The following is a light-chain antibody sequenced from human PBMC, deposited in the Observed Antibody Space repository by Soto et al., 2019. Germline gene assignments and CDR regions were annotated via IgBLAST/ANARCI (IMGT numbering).Light chain of an antibody. CDR2: DAS. J-gene: IGKJ5*01. Sequence: EIVXTXXPXTXSLSPGERATLSCRASQSFSSYLAWYQQKPGQAPRLLIYDASKRATGIPARFSGRGSGTDFTLPISSLEPEDFAVYYCQQRSNWPPVITFGQGTRLEIK. CDR3: QQRSNWPPVIT. CDR1: QSFSSY. V-gene: IGKV3-11*01.